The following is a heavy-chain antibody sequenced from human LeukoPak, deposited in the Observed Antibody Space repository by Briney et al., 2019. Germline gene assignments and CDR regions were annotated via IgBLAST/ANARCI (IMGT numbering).Heavy chain of an antibody. CDR3: ARRYGSGKGYFDY. CDR2: IYYSGST. Sequence: SETLSLTCTVSGGSISSYYWSWIRQPPGKGLEWIGYIYYSGSTNYNPSLKSRVTISVDTSKNQFSLKLSSVTAADTAVYYCARRYGSGKGYFDYWGQGTLVTVSS. V-gene: IGHV4-59*01. CDR1: GGSISSYY. D-gene: IGHD3-10*01. J-gene: IGHJ4*02.